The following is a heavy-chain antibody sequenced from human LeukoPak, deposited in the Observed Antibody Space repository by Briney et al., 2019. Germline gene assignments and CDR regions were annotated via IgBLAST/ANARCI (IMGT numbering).Heavy chain of an antibody. CDR1: GGSINSYY. J-gene: IGHJ3*02. CDR3: ARDPTYDFWSGDDAFDI. D-gene: IGHD3-3*01. CDR2: IYYSGST. Sequence: PSETLSLTCTVSGGSINSYYWNWIRQPPGKGLEWIGYIYYSGSTNYNPSLRSRVTISVDTSKNQFSLMLSSVTAADTAVYYCARDPTYDFWSGDDAFDIWGQGTMVTVSS. V-gene: IGHV4-59*12.